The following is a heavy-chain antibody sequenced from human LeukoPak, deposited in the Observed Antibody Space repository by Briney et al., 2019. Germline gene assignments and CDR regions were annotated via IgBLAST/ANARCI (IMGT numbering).Heavy chain of an antibody. D-gene: IGHD2-21*02. Sequence: GASVKVSCKASGYTFTDYYMHWVRQAPGQGLEWMGIINPSGGSTSYAQKFQGRVTMTRDTSTSTVYMELSSLRSEDTAVYYCARDWQTARFDYWGQGTLVTVSS. CDR2: INPSGGST. CDR1: GYTFTDYY. CDR3: ARDWQTARFDY. V-gene: IGHV1-46*01. J-gene: IGHJ4*02.